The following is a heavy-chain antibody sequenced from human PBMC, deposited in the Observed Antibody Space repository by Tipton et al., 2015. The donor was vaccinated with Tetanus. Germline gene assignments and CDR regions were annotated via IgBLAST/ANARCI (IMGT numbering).Heavy chain of an antibody. CDR3: ARDPVLGIGTH. Sequence: SLRLSCAASGFTFNIYTMCWVRQAPGKGLEWVSSISTTGNYIYYLDSVKGRFTVSRDNAKNSVYLQMDSLGAGDTAVYYCARDPVLGIGTHWGQGTLVTVSS. J-gene: IGHJ4*02. CDR1: GFTFNIYT. V-gene: IGHV3-21*01. D-gene: IGHD1-26*01. CDR2: ISTTGNYI.